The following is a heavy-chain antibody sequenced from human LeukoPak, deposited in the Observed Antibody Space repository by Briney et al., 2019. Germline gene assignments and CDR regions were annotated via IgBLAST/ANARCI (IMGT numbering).Heavy chain of an antibody. CDR2: IYDSGRT. J-gene: IGHJ4*02. Sequence: PSETLSLTCTVSGGSVSSGSYFWTWIRQSPGKRLEYVGYIYDSGRTNYNPSLKSRVTISKDTSKNQFPLKLSSVTAADTAVYYCARDRLGGYSYVYWGQGSLVTVSS. D-gene: IGHD5-12*01. V-gene: IGHV4-61*01. CDR1: GGSVSSGSYF. CDR3: ARDRLGGYSYVY.